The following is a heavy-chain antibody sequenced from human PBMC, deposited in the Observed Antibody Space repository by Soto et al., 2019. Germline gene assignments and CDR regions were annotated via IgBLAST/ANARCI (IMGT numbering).Heavy chain of an antibody. CDR2: IYYSGST. J-gene: IGHJ4*02. D-gene: IGHD4-17*01. V-gene: IGHV4-30-4*01. Sequence: SSKKLSLTCTVSGAPISSGDYYGYWVRQAPGKGLEWVGYIYYSGSTYYNPSLKRRLDISLDVSRNQFSLRLTSVTASDTAVYFCARFGESVDELSYWAPGMLVTV. CDR1: GAPISSGDYY. CDR3: ARFGESVDELSY.